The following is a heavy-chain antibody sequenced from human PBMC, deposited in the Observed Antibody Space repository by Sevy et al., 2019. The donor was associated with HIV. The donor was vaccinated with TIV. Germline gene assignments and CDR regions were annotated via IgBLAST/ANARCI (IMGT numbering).Heavy chain of an antibody. CDR2: INPNRGGT. J-gene: IGHJ3*02. CDR1: GYTFTGYY. Sequence: ASVKVSCKASGYTFTGYYMHWVRQAPGQGLEWMGWINPNRGGTNYAQKFQGRVTMTRDTSISTAYMEVSRLRSDDTAVYYCARDRLRLGELSLSPSDSFDIWGQGTMVTVSS. CDR3: ARDRLRLGELSLSPSDSFDI. V-gene: IGHV1-2*02. D-gene: IGHD3-16*02.